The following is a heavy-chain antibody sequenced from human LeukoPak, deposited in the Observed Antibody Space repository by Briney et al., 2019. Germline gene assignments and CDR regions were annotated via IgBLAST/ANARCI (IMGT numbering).Heavy chain of an antibody. CDR2: IYYSGRT. CDR1: YGSISDISYY. D-gene: IGHD3-9*01. V-gene: IGHV4-39*07. Sequence: SETLSLTCTVSYGSISDISYYWGWIRQPPGKGLEWIGSIYYSGRTYYNPSLKSRVTISVDTSKNQFSLKVTSVTAADTAVYYCASAYYDILGGRFDYWGQGTLVTVSS. CDR3: ASAYYDILGGRFDY. J-gene: IGHJ4*02.